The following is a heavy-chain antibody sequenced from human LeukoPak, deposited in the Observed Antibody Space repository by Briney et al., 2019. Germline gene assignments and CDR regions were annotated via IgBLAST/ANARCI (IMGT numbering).Heavy chain of an antibody. D-gene: IGHD2-21*02. CDR2: INPNSGGT. J-gene: IGHJ4*02. CDR3: ARAYGGDGPPLDY. CDR1: GYTFTGYY. V-gene: IGHV1-2*02. Sequence: ASVKVSCKASGYTFTGYYMHWVRQAPGQGLEWMGWINPNSGGTNYAQKFQGRVTMTRDTSISTAYMELSRLRSDDTAVYYCARAYGGDGPPLDYWGQGTLVTVSS.